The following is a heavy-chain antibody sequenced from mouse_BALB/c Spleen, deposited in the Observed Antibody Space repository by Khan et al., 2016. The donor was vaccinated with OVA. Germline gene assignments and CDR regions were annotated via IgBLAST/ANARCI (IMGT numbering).Heavy chain of an antibody. CDR2: IWSGGNT. J-gene: IGHJ4*01. CDR3: TRNSHCYGNRIYYAMDY. V-gene: IGHV2-2*02. Sequence: QVQLQQSGPGLVPPSLSLSITCTVSGFSLTDYGVHWVRQSPGKGLEWLGVIWSGGNTDYNAAFISRLSINKDNSRSQVFFKMNSLQTNDTAIYYGTRNSHCYGNRIYYAMDYWGQGTSVTVSS. D-gene: IGHD1-1*01. CDR1: GFSLTDYG.